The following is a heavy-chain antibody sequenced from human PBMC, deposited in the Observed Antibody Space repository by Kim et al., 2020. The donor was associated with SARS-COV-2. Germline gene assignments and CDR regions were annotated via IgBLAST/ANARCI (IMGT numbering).Heavy chain of an antibody. J-gene: IGHJ5*02. V-gene: IGHV1-3*01. Sequence: KFQGRVTITRDTSASTAYMELSSLRSEDTAVYYCARDLSVPYSPWFDPWGQGTLVTVSS. D-gene: IGHD6-13*01. CDR3: ARDLSVPYSPWFDP.